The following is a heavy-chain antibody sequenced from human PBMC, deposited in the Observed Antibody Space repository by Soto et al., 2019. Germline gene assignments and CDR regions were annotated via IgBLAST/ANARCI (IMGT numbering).Heavy chain of an antibody. V-gene: IGHV1-18*04. D-gene: IGHD2-15*01. CDR2: ISAYNGNT. J-gene: IGHJ1*01. Sequence: GASVKVSCKASGYIFTSYYIHWVRQAPGQGLEWMGWISAYNGNTNYAQKLQGRVTMTTDTSTSTAYMELRSLRSDDTAVYYCARESTATLWPHWGQGTLVTVSS. CDR3: ARESTATLWPH. CDR1: GYIFTSYY.